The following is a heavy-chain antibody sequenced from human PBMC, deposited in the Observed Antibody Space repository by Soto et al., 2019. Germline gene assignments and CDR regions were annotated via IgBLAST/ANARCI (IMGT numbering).Heavy chain of an antibody. V-gene: IGHV3-33*01. CDR1: GFTFSSYG. D-gene: IGHD6-13*01. CDR3: ARQLSIAAALYYFDY. J-gene: IGHJ4*02. CDR2: IWHDGSNK. Sequence: GWSLRLSCAASGFTFSSYGMHWVRQAPGKGLEWVAVIWHDGSNKYYADSVKGRFTISRDNSKNTLYLQMNSLRAEDTAVYYCARQLSIAAALYYFDYWGQGPLVTVSS.